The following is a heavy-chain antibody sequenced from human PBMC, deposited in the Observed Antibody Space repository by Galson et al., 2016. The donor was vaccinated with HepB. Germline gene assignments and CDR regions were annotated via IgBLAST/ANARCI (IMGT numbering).Heavy chain of an antibody. V-gene: IGHV3-23*01. J-gene: IGHJ4*02. CDR3: AKEHSGYFDY. CDR1: GLTFSSYA. D-gene: IGHD6-19*01. CDR2: VNAGGDST. Sequence: SLRLSCAASGLTFSSYAMNWVRQAPGKGLEWVSAVNAGGDSTYYADSVKGRFTISRDNSKNTQYLQMNSLRAEDTAVYYCAKEHSGYFDYWGQGTLVTVSS.